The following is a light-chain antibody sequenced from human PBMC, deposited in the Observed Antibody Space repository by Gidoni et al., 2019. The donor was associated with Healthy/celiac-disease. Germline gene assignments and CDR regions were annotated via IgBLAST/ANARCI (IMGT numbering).Light chain of an antibody. J-gene: IGKJ1*01. V-gene: IGKV3-15*01. Sequence: EIVMTKSPATLSVAPGERATLSCRASQSVSSNLAWYQQKPGQAPRLLIYGASTRAPGIPARFSGSGSGTEFTLTISSLQSEDFAVSYCQQYNNWPWTFXXXTKVEIK. CDR3: QQYNNWPWT. CDR2: GAS. CDR1: QSVSSN.